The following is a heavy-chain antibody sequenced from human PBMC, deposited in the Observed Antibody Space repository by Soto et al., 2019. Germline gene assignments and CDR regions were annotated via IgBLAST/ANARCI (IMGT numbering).Heavy chain of an antibody. D-gene: IGHD1-26*01. CDR3: ARELLSGSYFY. V-gene: IGHV1-69*13. J-gene: IGHJ4*02. CDR1: GGTFSSYA. CDR2: IIPIFGTA. Sequence: ASVKVSCKASGGTFSSYAISWVRQAPGQGLEWMGGIIPIFGTANYAQKFQGRVTITADESTSTAYMKLSSLRSEDTAVYYCARELLSGSYFYWGQGTLVTVSS.